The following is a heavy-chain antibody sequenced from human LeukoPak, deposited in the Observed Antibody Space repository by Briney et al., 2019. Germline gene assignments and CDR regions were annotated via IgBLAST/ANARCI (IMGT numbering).Heavy chain of an antibody. D-gene: IGHD3-16*01. Sequence: ASVKVSCKASGGTFSSYAISWVRQAPGQGLEWMGRIIPILGIANYAQKFQGRVTITADKSTSTAYMELSSLRSEDTAVYYCARAYPRGDGAWGAFDIWGQGTMVTVSS. V-gene: IGHV1-69*04. J-gene: IGHJ3*02. CDR2: IIPILGIA. CDR3: ARAYPRGDGAWGAFDI. CDR1: GGTFSSYA.